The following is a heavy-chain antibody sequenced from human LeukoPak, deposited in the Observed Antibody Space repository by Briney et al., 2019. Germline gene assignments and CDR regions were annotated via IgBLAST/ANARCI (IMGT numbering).Heavy chain of an antibody. Sequence: GGSLRLSCAAFGFTVSSNYMSWVRQAPGKGLEWVSVIYSGGSSTYYADSVKGRFTISRDNSKNTLYLQMNSLRAEDTAVYYCARVRGGYYYYGMDVWGQGTTVTVSS. CDR3: ARVRGGYYYYGMDV. CDR2: IYSGGSST. J-gene: IGHJ6*02. V-gene: IGHV3-66*02. CDR1: GFTVSSNY. D-gene: IGHD3-10*01.